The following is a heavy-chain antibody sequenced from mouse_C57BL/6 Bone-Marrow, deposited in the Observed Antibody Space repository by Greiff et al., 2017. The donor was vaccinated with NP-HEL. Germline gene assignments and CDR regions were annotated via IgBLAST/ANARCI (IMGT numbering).Heavy chain of an antibody. D-gene: IGHD2-3*01. CDR3: TRAPDGYFAMDY. Sequence: EVKVVESGEGLVKPGGSLKLSCAASGFTFSSYAMSWVRQTPEKRLEWVAYISSGGDYIYYADTVKGRFTISRDNARNTLYLQMSSLKSEDTAMYYCTRAPDGYFAMDYWGQGTSVTVSS. CDR2: ISSGGDYI. V-gene: IGHV5-9-1*02. J-gene: IGHJ4*01. CDR1: GFTFSSYA.